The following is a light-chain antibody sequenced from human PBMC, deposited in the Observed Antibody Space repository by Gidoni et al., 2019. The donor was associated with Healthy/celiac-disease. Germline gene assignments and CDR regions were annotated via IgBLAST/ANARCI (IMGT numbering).Light chain of an antibody. CDR3: SSYTSSSTPRV. Sequence: QSALTQPASVSGSPGQSITISCTATSSDVGGYNYVSWYQQHPCKAPKLMIYDVSNRPSGVSNRFSGSKSGNTASLTISGLQAEDEADYYCSSYTSSSTPRVFGGGTKLTVL. CDR2: DVS. CDR1: SSDVGGYNY. V-gene: IGLV2-14*03. J-gene: IGLJ2*01.